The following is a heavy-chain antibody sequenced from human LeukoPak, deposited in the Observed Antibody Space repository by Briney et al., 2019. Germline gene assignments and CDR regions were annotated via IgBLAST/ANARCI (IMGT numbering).Heavy chain of an antibody. J-gene: IGHJ4*02. CDR1: GFTFSNYD. V-gene: IGHV3-30*02. CDR2: TQFDGSKR. CDR3: AKKGRGLNIGGPYFDH. Sequence: QTGGSLRLSCAASGFTFSNYDMHWVRQAPGKGLEWVASTQFDGSKRFHADSVKGRFTVSRDNSNNTVHLQMNNLRTDDTAVYYCAKKGRGLNIGGPYFDHWGQGTLVAVSS. D-gene: IGHD2-15*01.